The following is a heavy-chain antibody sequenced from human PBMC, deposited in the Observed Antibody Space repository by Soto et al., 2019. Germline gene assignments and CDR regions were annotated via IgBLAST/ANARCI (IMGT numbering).Heavy chain of an antibody. J-gene: IGHJ4*02. CDR3: VHRGPVDETGMGFDF. D-gene: IGHD3-9*01. CDR2: VYWDDDK. V-gene: IGHV2-5*02. Sequence: QITLRESGPALVKPTQTLTLTCTFSGFSLNSRGVGVGWVRQPPGKALEWLAIVYWDDDKRYRPSLRSRLSIRKDPPKTQVVLTLTNTDPVDTATYYCVHRGPVDETGMGFDFWGQGSLVTVSS. CDR1: GFSLNSRGVG.